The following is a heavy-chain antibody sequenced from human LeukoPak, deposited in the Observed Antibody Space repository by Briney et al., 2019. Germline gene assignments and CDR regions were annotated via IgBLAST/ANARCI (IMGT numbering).Heavy chain of an antibody. D-gene: IGHD6-13*01. Sequence: ASVKVSCKASGYTFTSYVIHWVRQAPGQRLEWMGWINAGNGNTKYSQKLQGRVTITRDTSASTVYIELSSLRSEDTAVYYCARDLTIDSSSWYLPIDYWGQGTLVTVSS. CDR2: INAGNGNT. CDR1: GYTFTSYV. CDR3: ARDLTIDSSSWYLPIDY. V-gene: IGHV1-3*01. J-gene: IGHJ4*02.